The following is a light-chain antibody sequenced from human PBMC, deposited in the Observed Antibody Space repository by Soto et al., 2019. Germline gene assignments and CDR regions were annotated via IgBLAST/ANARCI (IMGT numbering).Light chain of an antibody. Sequence: SIISWLALYQQKPGKAPKLLMYNASTLERGVQSRFGDSGSETEFTLTISSLQSEDFAVYYCQQYNNWRVTFGQGTKVDIK. J-gene: IGKJ1*01. CDR3: QQYNNWRVT. CDR1: SIISW. V-gene: IGKV1-5*03. CDR2: NAS.